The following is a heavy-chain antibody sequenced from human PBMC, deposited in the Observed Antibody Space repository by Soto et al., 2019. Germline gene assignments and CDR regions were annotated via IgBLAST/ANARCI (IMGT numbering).Heavy chain of an antibody. CDR1: GGSVSSGSYY. CDR2: IYYSGST. CDR3: ARGSPGYSRGRVAPRLYYSMEV. Sequence: ETLSLTCTVSGGSVSSGSYYWSWIRQPPGKGLEWIGYIYYSGSTNYNPSLKSRVTISVDTSKNQFSLKLSSVTAADTAVYYCARGSPGYSRGRVAPRLYYSMEVWGQGTSGTVSS. J-gene: IGHJ6*02. V-gene: IGHV4-61*01. D-gene: IGHD6-13*01.